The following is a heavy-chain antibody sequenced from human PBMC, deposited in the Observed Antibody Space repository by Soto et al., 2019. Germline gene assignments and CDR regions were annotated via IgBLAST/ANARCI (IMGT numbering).Heavy chain of an antibody. CDR1: GGSINNTNYS. Sequence: SETLSLTCSVSGGSINNTNYSWVWIRQPTGKGLEWIGMSCYNGRTYYSESLKSRVTISVDPSKNQISLKVTSVTAADRAVYYCARSASRGHLRGWFGRWGHRSLVTVSS. V-gene: IGHV4-39*01. CDR2: SCYNGRT. J-gene: IGHJ5*02. D-gene: IGHD2-15*01. CDR3: ARSASRGHLRGWFGR.